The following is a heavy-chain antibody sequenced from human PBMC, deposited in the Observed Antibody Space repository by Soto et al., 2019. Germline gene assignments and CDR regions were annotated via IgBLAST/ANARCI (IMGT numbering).Heavy chain of an antibody. CDR3: ARRYGSSFDF. D-gene: IGHD2-15*01. CDR2: IYYSGST. J-gene: IGHJ4*02. V-gene: IGHV4-59*08. Sequence: PSETLSLTCPVSGGSISSYYLSWIRQPPGKGLEWIGYIYYSGSTNYNPSLKSRVTISVDTSKNQFSLKLSSVTAADTAVYYCARRYGSSFDFWGQGTLVTVSS. CDR1: GGSISSYY.